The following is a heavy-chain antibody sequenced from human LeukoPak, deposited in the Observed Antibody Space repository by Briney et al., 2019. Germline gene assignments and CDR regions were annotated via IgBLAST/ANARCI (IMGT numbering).Heavy chain of an antibody. Sequence: GGSLRLSCAASGFTFTGYWMSWVRQVPGKGLEWVANIKKDGSEKNYVDSVKGRFSISRDNAKNSLYLQMNSLRAEDTAVYYCARRYYDFWSAYYRNLDSWGQGTLVTVSS. CDR1: GFTFTGYW. V-gene: IGHV3-7*01. D-gene: IGHD3-3*01. CDR2: IKKDGSEK. CDR3: ARRYYDFWSAYYRNLDS. J-gene: IGHJ4*02.